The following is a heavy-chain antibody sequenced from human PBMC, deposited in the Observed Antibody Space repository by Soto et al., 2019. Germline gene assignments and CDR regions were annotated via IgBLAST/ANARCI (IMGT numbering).Heavy chain of an antibody. Sequence: GGSLRLSCAASGFTFTKFAMSWVRQAPGKGLEWVASISGPGGSTNYADSVKGRFTISRDNSNDTVSLQMNSLRVEDTAVYFCAKDRRIAVSHFDFWGQGTLATVSS. CDR3: AKDRRIAVSHFDF. CDR1: GFTFTKFA. J-gene: IGHJ4*02. CDR2: ISGPGGST. V-gene: IGHV3-23*01. D-gene: IGHD6-19*01.